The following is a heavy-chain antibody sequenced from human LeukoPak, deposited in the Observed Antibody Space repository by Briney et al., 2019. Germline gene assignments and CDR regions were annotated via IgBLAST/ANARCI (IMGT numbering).Heavy chain of an antibody. J-gene: IGHJ6*02. CDR3: AKEGSYSGSYYYYGMDV. V-gene: IGHV3-7*01. Sequence: GGSLRLSCAASGIIFKNYWMSWVRQAPGKGLEWVANIKSDGSEKYYVDSVKGRFTISRDNAKNSMYLQMNSLRAEDTAVYYCAKEGSYSGSYYYYGMDVWGQGTTVTVSS. D-gene: IGHD1-26*01. CDR1: GIIFKNYW. CDR2: IKSDGSEK.